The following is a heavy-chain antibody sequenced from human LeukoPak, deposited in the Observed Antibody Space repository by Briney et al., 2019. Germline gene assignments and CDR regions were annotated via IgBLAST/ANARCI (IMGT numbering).Heavy chain of an antibody. D-gene: IGHD6-13*01. CDR2: VYHSGST. CDR1: GFSISSGYY. V-gene: IGHV4-38-2*02. CDR3: AAETTAGNA. J-gene: IGHJ5*02. Sequence: PSETLSLTCTVSGFSISSGYYWGWIRQPPGKGLECIGSVYHSGSTNYNPSLKSRVTISVDTSKSQFSLKLSSVTAADTAVYYCAAETTAGNAWGQGTLVAVSS.